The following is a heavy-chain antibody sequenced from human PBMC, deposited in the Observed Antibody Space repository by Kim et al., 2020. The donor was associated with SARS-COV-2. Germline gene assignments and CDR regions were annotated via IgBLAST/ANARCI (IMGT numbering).Heavy chain of an antibody. CDR3: ASTSGDWRFFDY. Sequence: YTPSLKSRVAMSIDTSKNQFTLHLSSVTAADTAVYYCASTSGDWRFFDYWGQGTRVTVSS. J-gene: IGHJ4*02. D-gene: IGHD2-21*01. V-gene: IGHV4-34*01.